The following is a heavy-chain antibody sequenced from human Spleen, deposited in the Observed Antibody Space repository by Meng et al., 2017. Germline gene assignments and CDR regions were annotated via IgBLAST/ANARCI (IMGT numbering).Heavy chain of an antibody. CDR1: GGSISSGGYY. Sequence: SETLSLTCTVSGGSISSGGYYWSWTRQHPGKGLEWIGYIYDSGSTYYNPSLKSRVTISVDTSKNQFSLKLSSVTAADTAVYYCAREGYCSSTSCYAYYYYGMDVWGQGTTVTVSS. CDR2: IYDSGST. D-gene: IGHD2-2*01. CDR3: AREGYCSSTSCYAYYYYGMDV. V-gene: IGHV4-31*03. J-gene: IGHJ6*02.